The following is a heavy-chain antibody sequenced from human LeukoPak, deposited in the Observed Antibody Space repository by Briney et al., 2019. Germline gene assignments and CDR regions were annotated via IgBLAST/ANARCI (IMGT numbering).Heavy chain of an antibody. Sequence: GGSLRLSCAASGFTFSIYWMSWFRQAPGKGLEWVAHIKKDGSEKNYVDSVKGRFTISRDNAKNSLYLQMNSLRAEDTALYYCAKDGYVVVTAIMDYWGQGTLVTVSS. CDR3: AKDGYVVVTAIMDY. CDR2: IKKDGSEK. CDR1: GFTFSIYW. V-gene: IGHV3-7*03. J-gene: IGHJ4*02. D-gene: IGHD2-21*02.